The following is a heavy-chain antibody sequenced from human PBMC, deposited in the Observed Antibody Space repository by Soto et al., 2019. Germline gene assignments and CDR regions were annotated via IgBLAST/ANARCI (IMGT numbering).Heavy chain of an antibody. V-gene: IGHV4-59*01. D-gene: IGHD3-10*01. CDR3: ARGGYYGSGSPSYGMDV. J-gene: IGHJ6*02. CDR2: IYYSGST. CDR1: GGSISSYY. Sequence: ASETLSLTCTVSGGSISSYYWSWIRQPPGKGLEWIGYIYYSGSTNYNPSLKSRVTISVDTSKNQFSLKLSSVTAADTAVYYCARGGYYGSGSPSYGMDVWGQGTTVTVSS.